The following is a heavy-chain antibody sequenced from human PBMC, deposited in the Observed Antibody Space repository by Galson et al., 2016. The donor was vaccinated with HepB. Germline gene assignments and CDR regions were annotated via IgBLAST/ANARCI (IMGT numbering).Heavy chain of an antibody. CDR2: IYFDGRT. CDR1: GFAISNNH. J-gene: IGHJ4*02. V-gene: IGHV3-53*01. D-gene: IGHD6-13*01. CDR3: AAAAAANDIDY. Sequence: SLRLSCAASGFAISNNHMSWVRQAPGKGLDWVSIIYFDGRTFHADSVKGRFTISRDISKNTVYLQMSSLIAGDTAVYYCAAAAAANDIDYCGQGTQVTVSS.